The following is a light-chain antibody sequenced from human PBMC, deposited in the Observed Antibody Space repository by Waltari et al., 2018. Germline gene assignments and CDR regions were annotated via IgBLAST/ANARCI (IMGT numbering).Light chain of an antibody. J-gene: IGKJ4*01. Sequence: EIVMTQSPATLSVSPGERATLPCRASQSFRSNLAWYQQKPGQAPRLLIYGASTRATGIPARFSGSGSATEFTLTISSLQSEDFAVYYCQQYNDWPLTFGGGTKVEIK. CDR2: GAS. CDR1: QSFRSN. CDR3: QQYNDWPLT. V-gene: IGKV3-15*01.